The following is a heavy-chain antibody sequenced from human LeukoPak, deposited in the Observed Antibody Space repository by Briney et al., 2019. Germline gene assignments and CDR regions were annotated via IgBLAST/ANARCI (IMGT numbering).Heavy chain of an antibody. V-gene: IGHV1-18*01. D-gene: IGHD1-26*01. Sequence: APVKVSCKASGYTFTSYGISWVRQAPGQGLEWMGWISAYNGNTNYAQKLQGRVTMTTDTSTSTAYMELRSLRSDDTAVYYCASTSPVSGSSTQFDYWGQGTLVTVSS. CDR1: GYTFTSYG. J-gene: IGHJ4*02. CDR3: ASTSPVSGSSTQFDY. CDR2: ISAYNGNT.